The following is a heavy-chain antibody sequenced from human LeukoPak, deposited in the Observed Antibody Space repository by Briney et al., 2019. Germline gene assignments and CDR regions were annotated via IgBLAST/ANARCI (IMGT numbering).Heavy chain of an antibody. V-gene: IGHV3-48*01. CDR3: VRGPNYYDSSGYYYDFDY. Sequence: GGSLRLSCVASGFTLSSYSMNWVRQAPGKGLEWVSYISSSSSTIYYADSVKGRFTISRDNAKNSLYLRMNSLRAEDTAVYYCVRGPNYYDSSGYYYDFDYWGQGTLVTVSS. J-gene: IGHJ4*02. CDR2: ISSSSSTI. D-gene: IGHD3-22*01. CDR1: GFTLSSYS.